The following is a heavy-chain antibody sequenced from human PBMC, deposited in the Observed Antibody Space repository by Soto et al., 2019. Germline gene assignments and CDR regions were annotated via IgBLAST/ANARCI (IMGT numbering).Heavy chain of an antibody. Sequence: EVQLLESGGGLVQPGGSLRLSCAASGFTFSSYAMSWVRQAPGKGLEWVSAISGSGGSTYYADSVKGRFTISRDNSKNTLYLQMNSLRAEDTAVYYCAARLRWDDAFDIWGQGTMVTVSS. J-gene: IGHJ3*02. V-gene: IGHV3-23*01. CDR3: AARLRWDDAFDI. D-gene: IGHD4-17*01. CDR1: GFTFSSYA. CDR2: ISGSGGST.